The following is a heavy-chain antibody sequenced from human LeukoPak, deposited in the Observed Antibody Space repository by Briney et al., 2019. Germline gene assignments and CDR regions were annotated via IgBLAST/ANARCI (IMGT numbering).Heavy chain of an antibody. J-gene: IGHJ6*02. CDR3: ARERLTGTTFGYGMDV. CDR1: GFISRDYP. V-gene: IGHV3-23*01. D-gene: IGHD1-20*01. CDR2: IGAGGGGI. Sequence: GGSLRLSCAASGFISRDYPMSWVRQTPGKGLEWVSSIGAGGGGIYYADSVKGRFTVSRDDSKNTLYLQMNSLRPEDTAVYYCARERLTGTTFGYGMDVWGQGTTVTVSS.